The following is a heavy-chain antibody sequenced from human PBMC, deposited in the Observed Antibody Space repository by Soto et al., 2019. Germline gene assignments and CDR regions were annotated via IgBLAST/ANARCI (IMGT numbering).Heavy chain of an antibody. J-gene: IGHJ4*02. CDR3: ARDSEDLTSNFDY. V-gene: IGHV3-21*06. CDR1: GFTFTRYS. Sequence: PGGSLRLSCAASGFTFTRYSMNWVRQAPWKGLEWVSSISSTTNYIYYGDSMKGRFTISRDNAKNSLYLEMNSLRAEDKAVYYCARDSEDLTSNFDYCDQGTLVPVSS. CDR2: ISSTTNYI.